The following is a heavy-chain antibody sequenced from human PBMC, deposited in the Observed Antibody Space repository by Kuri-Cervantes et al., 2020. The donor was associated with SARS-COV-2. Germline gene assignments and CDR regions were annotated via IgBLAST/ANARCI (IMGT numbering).Heavy chain of an antibody. V-gene: IGHV3-21*01. CDR1: GFTFSSYS. D-gene: IGHD6-13*01. CDR2: ISSSSSYI. Sequence: GESLKISCAASGFTFSSYSMNWVRQAPGKGLEWVSSISSSSSYIYYADSVKGRFTISRVNAKNSLYLQMNSLRAEDTAVYYCAREVAAAGYWGQGTLVTVSS. J-gene: IGHJ4*02. CDR3: AREVAAAGY.